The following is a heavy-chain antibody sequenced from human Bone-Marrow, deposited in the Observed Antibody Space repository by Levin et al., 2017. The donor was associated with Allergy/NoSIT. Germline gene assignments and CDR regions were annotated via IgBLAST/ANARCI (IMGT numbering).Heavy chain of an antibody. J-gene: IGHJ5*02. CDR1: GFSLSSSAVA. Sequence: QTLSLTCTFSGFSLSSSAVAVTWIRQSPGQALEWLGTLYWNGDDRYNPSLKDRLTFTKDTSKNQVVFTMTSMAPVDTATYYCAHRAISSPVISAYNWFDPWGQGTLVTVSS. CDR2: LYWNGDD. V-gene: IGHV2-5*01. D-gene: IGHD3-3*02. CDR3: AHRAISSPVISAYNWFDP.